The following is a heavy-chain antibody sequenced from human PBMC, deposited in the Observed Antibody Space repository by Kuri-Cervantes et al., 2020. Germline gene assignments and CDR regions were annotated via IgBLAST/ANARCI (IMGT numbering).Heavy chain of an antibody. J-gene: IGHJ4*02. V-gene: IGHV1-18*04. CDR2: ISAYNGNT. D-gene: IGHD6-6*01. Sequence: ASVKVSCKVSGYTFTGYYMHWVRQAPGQGLEWMGWISAYNGNTNYAQKLQGRVTMTTDTSTSTAYMELRSLRSDDTAVYYCARERGKEYRDYWGQGTLVTVSS. CDR3: ARERGKEYRDY. CDR1: GYTFTGYY.